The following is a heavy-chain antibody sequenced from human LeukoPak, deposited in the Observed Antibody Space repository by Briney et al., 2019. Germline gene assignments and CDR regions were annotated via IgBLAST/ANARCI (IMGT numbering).Heavy chain of an antibody. Sequence: PGGSLRLSCAASGFSISNNGISWVRQAPGKRLEWVSGISGSGDVTWYADSVKGRFTISRDNSKNTLYLQMNSLRAEDTAVYYCAKVAIPYSSSGWYYFDYWGQGTLVTVSS. V-gene: IGHV3-23*01. J-gene: IGHJ4*02. CDR2: ISGSGDVT. CDR1: GFSISNNG. CDR3: AKVAIPYSSSGWYYFDY. D-gene: IGHD6-19*01.